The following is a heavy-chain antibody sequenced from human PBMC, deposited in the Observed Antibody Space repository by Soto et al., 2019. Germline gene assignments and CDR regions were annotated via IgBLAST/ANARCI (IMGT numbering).Heavy chain of an antibody. V-gene: IGHV3-30*18. J-gene: IGHJ6*02. CDR1: GFTFSSYG. CDR2: ISYDGSNK. Sequence: GASLKISCAASGFTFSSYGMHWVRQAPGKGLEWVAVISYDGSNKYYADSVKGRFTISRDNSKNTLYLQMNSLRAEDTAVYYCAKEKEPYYYYGMDVWGQGTTVTVSS. CDR3: AKEKEPYYYYGMDV.